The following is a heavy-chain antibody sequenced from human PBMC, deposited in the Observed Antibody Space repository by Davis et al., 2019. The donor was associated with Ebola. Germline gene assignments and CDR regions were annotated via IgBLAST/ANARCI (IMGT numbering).Heavy chain of an antibody. CDR2: IYYSGST. Sequence: SETLSLTCTVSGGSISSSSYYWGWIRQPPGKGLEWIGSIYYSGSTYYNPSLKSRVTISVDTSKNQFSLKLSSVTAADTAVYYCARHSYYYDSSGYYSIPDYWGQGTLVTVSS. D-gene: IGHD3-22*01. V-gene: IGHV4-39*01. CDR1: GGSISSSSYY. CDR3: ARHSYYYDSSGYYSIPDY. J-gene: IGHJ4*02.